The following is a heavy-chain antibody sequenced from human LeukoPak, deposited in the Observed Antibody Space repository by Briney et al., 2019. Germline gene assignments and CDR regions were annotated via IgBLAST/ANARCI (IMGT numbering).Heavy chain of an antibody. J-gene: IGHJ6*03. CDR3: ARDRAAARQWGYYYYMDV. D-gene: IGHD6-6*01. CDR1: GFTFSSYW. V-gene: IGHV3-7*01. Sequence: GGSLRLSCAASGFTFSSYWMSWVRQAPGKGLEWVANIKQDGSEKYYVDSVKGRFTISRDNAKNSLYLQMNSLRAEDTAVYYCARDRAAARQWGYYYYMDVWGKGTTVTVSS. CDR2: IKQDGSEK.